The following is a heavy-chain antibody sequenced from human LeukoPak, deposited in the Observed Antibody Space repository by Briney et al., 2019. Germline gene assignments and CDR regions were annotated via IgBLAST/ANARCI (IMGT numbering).Heavy chain of an antibody. D-gene: IGHD6-13*01. Sequence: GGSLRLSCAASGFTFSTYGMHWVRQAPGKGLEWVAVIWYDGSEKHYADSVKGRFTISRDDSKNTVYLQMNSLRAEDTAFYYCARDYGYTPDYWGQGTPVTVSS. J-gene: IGHJ4*02. V-gene: IGHV3-33*01. CDR3: ARDYGYTPDY. CDR1: GFTFSTYG. CDR2: IWYDGSEK.